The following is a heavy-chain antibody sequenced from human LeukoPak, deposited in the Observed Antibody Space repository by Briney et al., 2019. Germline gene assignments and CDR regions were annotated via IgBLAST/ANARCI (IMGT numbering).Heavy chain of an antibody. CDR1: GGSISSSNW. CDR2: IYHSGST. D-gene: IGHD4-17*01. J-gene: IGHJ6*02. CDR3: ATYGDYYYYGMDV. V-gene: IGHV4-4*02. Sequence: PSETLSLTCAVSGGSISSSNWWSWVRPPPGKGLEWIGEIYHSGSTNYNPSLKSRVTISVDKSKNQFSLKLSSVTAADTAVYYCATYGDYYYYGMDVWGQGTTVTVSS.